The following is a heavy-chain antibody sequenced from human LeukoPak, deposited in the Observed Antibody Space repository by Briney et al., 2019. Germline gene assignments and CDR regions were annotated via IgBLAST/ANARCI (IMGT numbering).Heavy chain of an antibody. Sequence: PGRSLRLSCAASGFTFDDYAMHWARQAPGKGLEWVSGISWNSGSIGYADSVKGRFTISRDNAKNSLYLQMNSLRAEDTALYYCAKGFSLRSYFDYWGQGTLVTVSS. CDR2: ISWNSGSI. J-gene: IGHJ4*02. V-gene: IGHV3-9*01. D-gene: IGHD4-17*01. CDR3: AKGFSLRSYFDY. CDR1: GFTFDDYA.